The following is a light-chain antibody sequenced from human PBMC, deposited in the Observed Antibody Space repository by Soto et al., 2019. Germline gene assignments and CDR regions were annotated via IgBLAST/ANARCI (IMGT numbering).Light chain of an antibody. CDR2: LAS. CDR3: QQRSSWIT. CDR1: QSVSNN. V-gene: IGKV3D-15*01. J-gene: IGKJ5*01. Sequence: EIVMTQSPATLSVSAGERATLSWGASQSVSNNVAWYLQKPGQAPRLLVYLASTRAPGIPARFSGGGSGTEFTLTISSLKSEDFAVYYCQQRSSWITFGQGTRLEIK.